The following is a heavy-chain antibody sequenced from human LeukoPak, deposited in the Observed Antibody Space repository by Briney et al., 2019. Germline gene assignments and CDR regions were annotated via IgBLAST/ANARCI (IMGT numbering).Heavy chain of an antibody. Sequence: PSETLSLTCTVSGGSISSHYWSWIRQPPGKGLEWIGYIYYSGSTNYNPSLKSRVTISVDTSKNQFSLKLSSVTAADTAVYYCARAASGFSIIFDIWGQGTMVTVSS. D-gene: IGHD3-10*01. J-gene: IGHJ3*02. CDR2: IYYSGST. CDR3: ARAASGFSIIFDI. CDR1: GGSISSHY. V-gene: IGHV4-59*11.